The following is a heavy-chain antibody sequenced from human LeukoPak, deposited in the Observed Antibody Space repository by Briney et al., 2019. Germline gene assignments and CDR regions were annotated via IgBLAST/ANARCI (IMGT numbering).Heavy chain of an antibody. CDR2: INHSGST. J-gene: IGHJ5*02. Sequence: SETLSLTCTVSGGSISGYYWSWIRQPPGKGLEWIGEINHSGSTNYNPSLKSRVTISVDTSKNQFSLKLSSVTAADTAVYYCARVMKGSGSYYIAPRYNWFDPWGQGTLVTVSS. D-gene: IGHD3-10*01. CDR1: GGSISGYY. CDR3: ARVMKGSGSYYIAPRYNWFDP. V-gene: IGHV4-34*01.